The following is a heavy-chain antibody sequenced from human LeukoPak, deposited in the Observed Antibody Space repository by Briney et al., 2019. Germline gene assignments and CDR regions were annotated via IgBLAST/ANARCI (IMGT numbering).Heavy chain of an antibody. D-gene: IGHD3-10*01. CDR3: VKGSATGIAYDI. CDR2: ISSSSTYI. V-gene: IGHV3-21*04. J-gene: IGHJ3*02. CDR1: GFTFSSYS. Sequence: PGGSLRLSCAASGFTFSSYSMNWVRQAPGKGLEWVSSISSSSTYIYYADSVKGRFTVSRDNAKNSLYLQMNSLRAEDTAVYYCVKGSATGIAYDIWGQGTMVTVSS.